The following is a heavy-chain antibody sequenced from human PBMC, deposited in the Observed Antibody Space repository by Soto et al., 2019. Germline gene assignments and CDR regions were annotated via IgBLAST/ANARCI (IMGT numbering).Heavy chain of an antibody. CDR1: GYTFNNYG. V-gene: IGHV1-18*01. J-gene: IGHJ4*02. CDR3: ARNNTSWYDY. CDR2: ISIYIGYA. Sequence: QVQLVQSGAELKKPGASVKVSCKASGYTFNNYGISWVRQAPGQGLEWMGWISIYIGYANYAQKLQDRIIMTADTSTSTAYKELRSLRSDDTAVYYCARNNTSWYDYWGQGSLVTVSS. D-gene: IGHD6-13*01.